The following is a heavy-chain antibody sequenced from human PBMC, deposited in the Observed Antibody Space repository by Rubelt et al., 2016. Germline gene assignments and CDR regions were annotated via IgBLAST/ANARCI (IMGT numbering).Heavy chain of an antibody. CDR1: GFTFSNFA. D-gene: IGHD2-2*01. Sequence: GVLVQPGGSLRLSCAASGFTFSNFAMTWVRQAPGRGLEWVSSISGSGGSTYYADFARGRFTISRDNSKNTLYLQMNSLRGEDTALYYCAQEMTPTSRSLYWGQGALVTVSS. J-gene: IGHJ4*02. V-gene: IGHV3-23*01. CDR3: AQEMTPTSRSLY. CDR2: ISGSGGST.